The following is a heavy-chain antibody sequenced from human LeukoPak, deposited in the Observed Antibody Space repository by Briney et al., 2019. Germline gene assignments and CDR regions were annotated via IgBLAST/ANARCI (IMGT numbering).Heavy chain of an antibody. Sequence: GGSLKLSCAASGFTFSGSAMHWVRQASGKGLEWVGRIRSKANSYATAYAASVKGRFTISRDDSKNTAYLQMNSLKTEDTAVYYCTRQVGATGTRLDYWFDPWGQGTLVTVSS. J-gene: IGHJ5*02. D-gene: IGHD1-26*01. CDR1: GFTFSGSA. CDR2: IRSKANSYAT. V-gene: IGHV3-73*01. CDR3: TRQVGATGTRLDYWFDP.